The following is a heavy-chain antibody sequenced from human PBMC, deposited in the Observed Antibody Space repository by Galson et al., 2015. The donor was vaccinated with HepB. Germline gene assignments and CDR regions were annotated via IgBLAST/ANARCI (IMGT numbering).Heavy chain of an antibody. CDR2: IIPIFGTA. Sequence: SVKVSCKASGGTFSSYAISWVRQAPGQGLEWMGGIIPIFGTANYAQKFQGRVTITADKSTSTAYMELSSLRSEDTAVYYCARGRGSYYVGASFPNYYYGMDVWGQGTTVTVSS. CDR1: GGTFSSYA. V-gene: IGHV1-69*06. CDR3: ARGRGSYYVGASFPNYYYGMDV. D-gene: IGHD1-26*01. J-gene: IGHJ6*02.